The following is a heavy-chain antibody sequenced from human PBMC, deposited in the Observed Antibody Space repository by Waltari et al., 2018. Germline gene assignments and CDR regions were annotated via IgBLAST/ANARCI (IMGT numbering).Heavy chain of an antibody. J-gene: IGHJ4*02. CDR3: ARDNNGYDRYFDY. D-gene: IGHD5-12*01. CDR1: GFTFSSYE. CDR2: ISSSGSTI. V-gene: IGHV3-48*03. Sequence: EVQLVESGGGLVQPGGSLRLSCAASGFTFSSYEMNWVRQAPGKGLGCVSYISSSGSTIYYADTVKGRFTISRDNAKNSLYLQMHSLRADDTAVYYCARDNNGYDRYFDYWGQGTLVTVSS.